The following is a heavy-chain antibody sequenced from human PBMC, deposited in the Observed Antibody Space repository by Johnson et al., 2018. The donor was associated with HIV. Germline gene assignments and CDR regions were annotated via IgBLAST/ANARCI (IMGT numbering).Heavy chain of an antibody. J-gene: IGHJ3*02. D-gene: IGHD6-13*01. CDR1: GFPLNTYA. Sequence: QMLLVESGGGVVQPGRSLRLSCAASGFPLNTYAMHWIRQAPGKGLEWMALISYDGSNKYYADSVKGRFTISRDNSKNTLYLQMNSLRAEDTAVYYCASWGVGSSWNHDAFDIWGQGTMVTVSS. V-gene: IGHV3-30-3*01. CDR2: ISYDGSNK. CDR3: ASWGVGSSWNHDAFDI.